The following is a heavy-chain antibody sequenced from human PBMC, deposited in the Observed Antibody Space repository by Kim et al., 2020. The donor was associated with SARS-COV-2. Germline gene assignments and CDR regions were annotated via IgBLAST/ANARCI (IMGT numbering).Heavy chain of an antibody. Sequence: YYADSVKGRFTISRDNSKNTLYLQMNSLRAEDTAVYYCARDLAVAGTIDYWGQGTLVTVSS. V-gene: IGHV3-66*01. CDR3: ARDLAVAGTIDY. J-gene: IGHJ4*02. D-gene: IGHD6-19*01.